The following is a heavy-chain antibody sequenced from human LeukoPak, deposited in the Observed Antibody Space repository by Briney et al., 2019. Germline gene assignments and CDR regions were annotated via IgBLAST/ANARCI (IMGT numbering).Heavy chain of an antibody. CDR1: DGSFSGYY. D-gene: IGHD6-19*01. CDR2: INHSGST. Sequence: PSETLSLTCAVYDGSFSGYYWSWIRQPPGKGLEWIGEINHSGSTNYNPYLKSRVTISVDTSKNQFSLKLSSVTAADTAVYYCARGDGVAGSEPLDYWGQGTLVTVSS. V-gene: IGHV4-34*01. J-gene: IGHJ4*02. CDR3: ARGDGVAGSEPLDY.